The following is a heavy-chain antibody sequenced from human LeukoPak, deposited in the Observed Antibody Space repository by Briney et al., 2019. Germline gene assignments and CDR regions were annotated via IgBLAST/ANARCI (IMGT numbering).Heavy chain of an antibody. CDR3: ARDPYGSGSYYPNWFDP. CDR1: GFTFSSYW. J-gene: IGHJ5*02. D-gene: IGHD3-10*01. CDR2: INHSGNT. V-gene: IGHV4-34*01. Sequence: GSLRLSCAASGFTFSSYWMSWVRQPPGKGLEWIGEINHSGNTNYNPSLKSRVTISVDTSKNQFSLKLSSVTAADTAVYYCARDPYGSGSYYPNWFDPWGQGTLVTVSS.